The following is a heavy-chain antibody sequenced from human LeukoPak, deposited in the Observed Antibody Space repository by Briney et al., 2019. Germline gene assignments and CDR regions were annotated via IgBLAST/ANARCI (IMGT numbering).Heavy chain of an antibody. Sequence: KTGGSLRLSCAASGFTFSSYAMSWVRQAPGKGLEWVSAISGSGGSTYYADSVKGRFTISRDNSKNTLYLQMNSLRAEDTAVYYCAKDRRRYGDYPEFDYWGQGTLVTVSS. CDR3: AKDRRRYGDYPEFDY. CDR2: ISGSGGST. CDR1: GFTFSSYA. D-gene: IGHD4-17*01. V-gene: IGHV3-23*01. J-gene: IGHJ4*02.